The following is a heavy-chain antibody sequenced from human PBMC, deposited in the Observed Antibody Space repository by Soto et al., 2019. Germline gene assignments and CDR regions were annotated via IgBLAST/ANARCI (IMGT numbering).Heavy chain of an antibody. D-gene: IGHD2-15*01. CDR3: AKGVVVATTSFPH. V-gene: IGHV3-30*18. J-gene: IGHJ1*01. CDR1: GFTFSSYG. Sequence: QVQLVESGGGVVQPGRSLRLSCAASGFTFSSYGMHWVRQAPGKGLEWVAVKGRFTISRDNSNNTLYLQMDSLRAEDTAVYYCAKGVVVATTSFPHWGQGTLVTVSS.